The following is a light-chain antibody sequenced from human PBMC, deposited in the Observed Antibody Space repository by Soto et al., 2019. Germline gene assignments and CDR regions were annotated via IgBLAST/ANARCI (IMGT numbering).Light chain of an antibody. CDR1: QSVSSY. CDR2: GAS. V-gene: IGKV3-15*01. Sequence: EIVLTQSPATLSLSPGERATLSCRASQSVSSYLAWYQQKPGQAPRLLIHGASTRATGFPARFSGSGSGTDFTLTISSLQSEDFAVYYCQQYNNWPWTFGQGTK. CDR3: QQYNNWPWT. J-gene: IGKJ1*01.